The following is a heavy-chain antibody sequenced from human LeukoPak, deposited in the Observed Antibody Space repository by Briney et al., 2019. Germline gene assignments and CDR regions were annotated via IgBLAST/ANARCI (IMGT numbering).Heavy chain of an antibody. Sequence: SETLSLTCAVYGGSFSGYYWSWIRQPPGKGLEWIGEINHSGSTNYNPSLKSRVTISVDKSKSQFSLKLSSVTAADTAVYYCARVDYGDYGIINWFDPWGQGTLVTVSS. CDR1: GGSFSGYY. V-gene: IGHV4-34*01. J-gene: IGHJ5*02. D-gene: IGHD4-17*01. CDR2: INHSGST. CDR3: ARVDYGDYGIINWFDP.